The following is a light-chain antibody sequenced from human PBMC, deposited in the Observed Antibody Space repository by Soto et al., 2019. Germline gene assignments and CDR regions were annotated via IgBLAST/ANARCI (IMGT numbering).Light chain of an antibody. CDR1: SGDIGAFKY. CDR3: SSYTSANTLL. J-gene: IGLJ1*01. V-gene: IGLV2-14*01. CDR2: EVS. Sequence: QSALTQPASVSGSPGQSITISCTGTSGDIGAFKYVSWYQQEPGNAPKLLIYEVSRRPSGISNRFSGSRSGNTASLTISGLPAEDETDYYCSSYTSANTLLFGTGTKVTVL.